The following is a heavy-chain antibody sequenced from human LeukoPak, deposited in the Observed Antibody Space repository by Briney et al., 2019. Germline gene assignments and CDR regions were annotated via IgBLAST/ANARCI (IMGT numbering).Heavy chain of an antibody. CDR1: GGSISSGDYY. CDR3: ARDSDSDCSSTSCPH. D-gene: IGHD2-2*01. J-gene: IGHJ4*02. V-gene: IGHV4-30-4*01. CDR2: IYYSGST. Sequence: SETLSLTCTVSGGSISSGDYYWSWIRQPPGKGLEWIGYIYYSGSTYYNPSLKSRVTISVDTSKNQFSLKLSSVTAADTAVYYCARDSDSDCSSTSCPHWGQGTLVTVSS.